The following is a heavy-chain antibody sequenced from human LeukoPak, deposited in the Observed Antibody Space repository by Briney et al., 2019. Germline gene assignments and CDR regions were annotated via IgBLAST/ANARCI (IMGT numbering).Heavy chain of an antibody. CDR3: ASGPDSSGYYYLSYFDY. J-gene: IGHJ4*02. Sequence: SETLSLTCAVSGGSISSYYWSWIRQPPGKGLEWVGYIYYSGSTNYNPSLKSRVTISVNTSKNQFSLKLSSVTAADTAVYYCASGPDSSGYYYLSYFDYWGQGTLVTVSS. CDR1: GGSISSYY. V-gene: IGHV4-59*01. D-gene: IGHD3-22*01. CDR2: IYYSGST.